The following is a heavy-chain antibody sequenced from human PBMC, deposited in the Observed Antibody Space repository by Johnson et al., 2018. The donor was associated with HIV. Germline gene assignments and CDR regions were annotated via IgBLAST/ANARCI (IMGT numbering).Heavy chain of an antibody. V-gene: IGHV3-11*04. D-gene: IGHD3-22*01. J-gene: IGHJ3*02. CDR1: RFTFSDYY. CDR2: ISSSGGTI. CDR3: ARDRGYWDAFDI. Sequence: QVQLVESVGGLVKPGGSLRLSCAASRFTFSDYYMSWIRQTPGKGLEWVSYISSSGGTIYYADSVKGRFSISRDNAKNSLYLQMNSLRAEDTAVYYCARDRGYWDAFDIWGQGTMVIVSS.